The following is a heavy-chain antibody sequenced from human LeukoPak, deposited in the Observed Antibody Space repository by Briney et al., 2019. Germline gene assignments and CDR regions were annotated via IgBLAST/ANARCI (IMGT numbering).Heavy chain of an antibody. CDR3: ARAMDDGYYGGLGY. V-gene: IGHV4-59*01. CDR1: GGSISSYY. D-gene: IGHD3-22*01. Sequence: SETLSLTCTVSGGSISSYYWSWIRQPPGKGLEWIGYIYYSGGTNYNPSLKSRVTISVDTSKNQFSLKLSSVTAADTAVYYCARAMDDGYYGGLGYWGQGTLVTVSS. J-gene: IGHJ4*02. CDR2: IYYSGGT.